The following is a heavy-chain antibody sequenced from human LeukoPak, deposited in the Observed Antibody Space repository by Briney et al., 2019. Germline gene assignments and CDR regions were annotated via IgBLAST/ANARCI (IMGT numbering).Heavy chain of an antibody. CDR2: ISSNGGST. CDR3: ARPTEEQQLAFDY. D-gene: IGHD6-13*01. CDR1: GFTFSSYA. J-gene: IGHJ4*02. V-gene: IGHV3-64*01. Sequence: PGGSLRLSCAASGFTFSSYAMHWVRQAPGKGLEYVSAISSNGGSTYYANSVKGRFTISRDNSKNTLYLQMGSLRAEDTAVYYCARPTEEQQLAFDYWGQGTLVTVSS.